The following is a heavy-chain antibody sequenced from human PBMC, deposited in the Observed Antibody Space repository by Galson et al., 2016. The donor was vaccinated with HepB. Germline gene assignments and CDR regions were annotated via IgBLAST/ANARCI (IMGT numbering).Heavy chain of an antibody. D-gene: IGHD6-19*01. Sequence: SLRLSCAASGFSFGDHGMGWFRQAPGKGLAWVAFIRRKRYGWTQEYAAPVRGRFTISRDDAKSIAYLQISSLQTEDTAVYFCAKASGAALAGTGHLWLDPWGQGTLVIVSS. V-gene: IGHV3-49*03. CDR3: AKASGAALAGTGHLWLDP. CDR1: GFSFGDHG. J-gene: IGHJ5*02. CDR2: IRRKRYGWTQ.